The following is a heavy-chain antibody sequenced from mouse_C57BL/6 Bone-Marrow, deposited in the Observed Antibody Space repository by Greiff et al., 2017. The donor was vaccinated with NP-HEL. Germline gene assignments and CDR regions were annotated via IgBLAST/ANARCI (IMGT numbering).Heavy chain of an antibody. Sequence: EVKLMESGEGLVKPGGSLKLSCAASGFTFSSYAMSWVRQTPEKRLEWVAYISSGGDYIYYADTVKGRFTISRDNARNTLYLQMSSLKSEDTAMYYCTRGVYDGYSFAWFAYWGQGTLVTVSA. J-gene: IGHJ3*01. D-gene: IGHD2-3*01. CDR2: ISSGGDYI. CDR3: TRGVYDGYSFAWFAY. V-gene: IGHV5-9-1*02. CDR1: GFTFSSYA.